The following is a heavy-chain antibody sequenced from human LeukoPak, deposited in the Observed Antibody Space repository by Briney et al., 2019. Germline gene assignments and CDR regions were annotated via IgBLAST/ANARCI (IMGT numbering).Heavy chain of an antibody. V-gene: IGHV4-30-2*01. CDR2: IYHSGST. Sequence: PSETLSLTCTVSGGSISSGGYYWSWIRQPPGKGLEWIGYIYHSGSTYYNPSLKSRVTISVDRSKNQFSLKLSSVTAADTAVYYCARGSFGQLVSLYYYYYMDVWGKGTTVTVSS. D-gene: IGHD6-6*01. CDR3: ARGSFGQLVSLYYYYYMDV. CDR1: GGSISSGGYY. J-gene: IGHJ6*03.